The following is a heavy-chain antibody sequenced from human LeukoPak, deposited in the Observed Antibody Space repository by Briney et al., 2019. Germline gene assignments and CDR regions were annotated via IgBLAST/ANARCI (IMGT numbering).Heavy chain of an antibody. Sequence: GGSLRLSCAASGFTFSSYSMNWVRQAPGKGLEWVSSISSSSSYIYYADSVKGRFTISRDNAKNSLYLQMNSLRAEDTAVYYCARGPYCSGGSCYSNYYYYGMDVWGQGTTVTVSS. J-gene: IGHJ6*02. CDR3: ARGPYCSGGSCYSNYYYYGMDV. D-gene: IGHD2-15*01. CDR2: ISSSSSYI. V-gene: IGHV3-21*01. CDR1: GFTFSSYS.